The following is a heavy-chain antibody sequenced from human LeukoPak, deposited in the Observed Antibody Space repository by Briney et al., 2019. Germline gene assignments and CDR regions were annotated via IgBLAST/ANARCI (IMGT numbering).Heavy chain of an antibody. CDR3: ARVSPYSGSYGY. Sequence: GGSLRLSCAASGFTFSSYAMHWVRQAPGKGLEWVTVISYDGSNKYFADSVKGRFTISRDNSKNTLYLQMNSLRAEDTAVYYCARVSPYSGSYGYWGQGTLVTVSS. J-gene: IGHJ4*02. V-gene: IGHV3-30*14. CDR1: GFTFSSYA. D-gene: IGHD1-26*01. CDR2: ISYDGSNK.